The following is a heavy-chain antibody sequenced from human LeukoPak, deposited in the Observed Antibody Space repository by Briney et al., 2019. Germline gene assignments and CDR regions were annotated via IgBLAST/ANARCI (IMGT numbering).Heavy chain of an antibody. CDR3: GDGRSLDY. J-gene: IGHJ4*02. CDR2: INHSGST. V-gene: IGHV4-34*01. CDR1: GGSFSGYY. Sequence: SETLSLTWAVYGGSFSGYYWSWIRQPPEKGLEWIGEINHSGSTNYNPSLKSRVTISVDTSKNQFSLKLSSVTAADTAVCYCGDGRSLDYWGQGTLVTVSS.